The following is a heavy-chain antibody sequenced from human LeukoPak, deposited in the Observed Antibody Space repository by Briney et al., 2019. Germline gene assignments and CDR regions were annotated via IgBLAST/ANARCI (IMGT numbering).Heavy chain of an antibody. CDR2: IKEDGSEK. Sequence: GGSLRLSCAASGFTFSSYTMNWVRQAPGKGLEWVANIKEDGSEKFYVDSVKGRFSMPRDNARNSLYLQMNSLRAEDTAVYYCARGVPTGIDYFDYWGQGTLVTVSS. D-gene: IGHD1-1*01. CDR3: ARGVPTGIDYFDY. J-gene: IGHJ4*02. V-gene: IGHV3-7*01. CDR1: GFTFSSYT.